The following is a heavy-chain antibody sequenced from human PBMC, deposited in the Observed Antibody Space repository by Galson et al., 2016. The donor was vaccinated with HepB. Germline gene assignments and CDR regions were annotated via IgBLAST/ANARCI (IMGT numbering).Heavy chain of an antibody. D-gene: IGHD3-3*01. CDR1: GGTLDSYA. J-gene: IGHJ4*02. CDR3: ARGPHENGVSYLDY. CDR2: IIPMFGTA. Sequence: SVKVSCKASGGTLDSYAINWVRQAAGQGPEWMGRIIPMFGTANSAQKFQGRVTIIADESTSTAYMELSSLKSEDTAVYFCARGPHENGVSYLDYWGQGTLVTVSS. V-gene: IGHV1-69*13.